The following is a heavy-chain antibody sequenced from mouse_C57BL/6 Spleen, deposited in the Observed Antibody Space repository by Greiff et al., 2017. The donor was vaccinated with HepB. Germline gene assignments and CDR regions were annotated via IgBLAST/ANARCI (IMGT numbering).Heavy chain of an antibody. J-gene: IGHJ3*01. D-gene: IGHD2-4*01. CDR2: ISDGGSYT. V-gene: IGHV5-4*01. CDR1: GFTFSSYA. Sequence: VQLKESGGGLVKPGGSLKLSCAASGFTFSSYAMSWVRQTPEKRLEWVATISDGGSYTYYPDNVKGRFTISRDNAKNNLYLQMSHLKSEDTAMYYCARDGIYYDYDGFAYWGQGTLVTVSA. CDR3: ARDGIYYDYDGFAY.